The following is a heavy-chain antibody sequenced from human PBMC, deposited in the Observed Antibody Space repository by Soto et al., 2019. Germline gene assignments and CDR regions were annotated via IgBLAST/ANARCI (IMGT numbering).Heavy chain of an antibody. CDR2: IKQDGSEK. D-gene: IGHD3-10*01. Sequence: GGSLRLSCAASGFTFSSYWMSWVRQAPGRGLEWVANIKQDGSEKYYVDSVKGRFTISRDNAKNSLYLQMNSLRAEDTAVYYCARDLGTIVRGKNDYFGYWGQGTLVTVSS. J-gene: IGHJ4*02. CDR1: GFTFSSYW. V-gene: IGHV3-7*01. CDR3: ARDLGTIVRGKNDYFGY.